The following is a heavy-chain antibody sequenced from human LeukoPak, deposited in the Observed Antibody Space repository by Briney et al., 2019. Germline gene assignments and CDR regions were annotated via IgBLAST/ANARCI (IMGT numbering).Heavy chain of an antibody. CDR1: GASICSGSDY. Sequence: PSETLSLTCTVSGASICSGSDYWSWIRQSAVKGLEWIGRIKVGGSTNYNPSLNGRALISADTSRNQVSLRLDSVTASDAAVYFCARGQGILENKNWFAPWGQGTQVIVSS. J-gene: IGHJ5*02. CDR3: ARGQGILENKNWFAP. D-gene: IGHD3-3*01. CDR2: IKVGGST. V-gene: IGHV4-61*02.